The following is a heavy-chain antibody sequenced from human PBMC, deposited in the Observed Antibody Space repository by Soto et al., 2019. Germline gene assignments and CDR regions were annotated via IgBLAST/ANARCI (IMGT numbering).Heavy chain of an antibody. Sequence: ASVKVSRKASGGTFSSYAISWVRQAPGQGLEWMGGIIPIFGTANYAQKFQGRVTITADESTSTAYMELSSLRSEDTAVYYCARGERPGDDAFDIWGQGTMVTVSS. CDR2: IIPIFGTA. CDR1: GGTFSSYA. V-gene: IGHV1-69*13. D-gene: IGHD7-27*01. J-gene: IGHJ3*02. CDR3: ARGERPGDDAFDI.